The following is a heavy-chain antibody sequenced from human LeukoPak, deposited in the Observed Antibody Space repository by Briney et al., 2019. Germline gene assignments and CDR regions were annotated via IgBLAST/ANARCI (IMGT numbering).Heavy chain of an antibody. V-gene: IGHV1-24*01. Sequence: DSVKVSCKFSGKPLSEVSLHWVRHAPGKGLEWMGGFDPEDEEIIYAPKFQARVTLTADESTNTVFMRLTSLRSDDTAVYYCATDRSGYDLGYYGLDVWGRGTTVTVS. CDR3: ATDRSGYDLGYYGLDV. J-gene: IGHJ6*02. CDR1: GKPLSEVS. D-gene: IGHD5-12*01. CDR2: FDPEDEEI.